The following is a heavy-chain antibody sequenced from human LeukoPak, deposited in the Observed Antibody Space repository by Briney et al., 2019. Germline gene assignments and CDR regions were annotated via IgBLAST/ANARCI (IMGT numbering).Heavy chain of an antibody. Sequence: SETLSLTCAVHGGSFSGYYWSWIRQPPGKGLEWMGEINHSGSTNYNPSLKSRVTISVDTSKNQFSLKLSSVTAADTAVYYCARGPRRYGVVVPAAPSGAFDIWGQGTMVTVSS. J-gene: IGHJ3*02. V-gene: IGHV4-34*01. CDR3: ARGPRRYGVVVPAAPSGAFDI. CDR2: INHSGST. D-gene: IGHD2-2*01. CDR1: GGSFSGYY.